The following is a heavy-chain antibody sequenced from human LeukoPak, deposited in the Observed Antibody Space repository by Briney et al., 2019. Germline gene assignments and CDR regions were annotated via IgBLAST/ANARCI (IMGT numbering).Heavy chain of an antibody. D-gene: IGHD5-24*01. CDR3: TRDQGWQQFDS. V-gene: IGHV3-7*01. Sequence: GGSLRLSCAASRFTFSSYGMHWVRQTPGKGLERVANINNHGSETYYVDSVRGRFTISRDNAKNSLYLQMNSLRDDDTAVYFCTRDQGWQQFDSWGQGTLVTVSS. J-gene: IGHJ4*02. CDR1: RFTFSSYG. CDR2: INNHGSET.